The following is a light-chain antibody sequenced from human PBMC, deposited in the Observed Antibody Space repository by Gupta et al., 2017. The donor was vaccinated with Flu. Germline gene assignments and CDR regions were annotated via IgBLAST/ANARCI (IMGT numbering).Light chain of an antibody. CDR3: QQCDSSPRT. CDR2: DAS. V-gene: IGKV3-20*01. Sequence: ERATLSCRASQSITSGYITWYQQRPGQAPRLLIYDASSRAAGIPDRFSGSGSGTDFTLTISRLEPEDFAVYYCQQCDSSPRTFGQGTKVEVK. CDR1: QSITSGY. J-gene: IGKJ1*01.